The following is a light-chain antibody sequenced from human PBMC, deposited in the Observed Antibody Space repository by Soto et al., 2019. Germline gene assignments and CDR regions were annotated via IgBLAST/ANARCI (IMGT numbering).Light chain of an antibody. CDR3: QQYGTSRGT. CDR2: GAS. Sequence: EIVLTQSPGTLSLSPGERATLSCRASESVTTNYLAWYQQKPGQAPRLLIYGASSRASGIPDRFSGSGSGTDFTLTISRLEREDFAVYYCQQYGTSRGTFGQGTKLEIK. J-gene: IGKJ2*01. V-gene: IGKV3-20*01. CDR1: ESVTTNY.